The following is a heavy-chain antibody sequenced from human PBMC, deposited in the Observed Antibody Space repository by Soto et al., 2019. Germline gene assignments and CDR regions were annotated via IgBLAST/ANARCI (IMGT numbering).Heavy chain of an antibody. Sequence: PSETLSLTCTVSVDSINSGSYYWSWVRQHPGKGQEWTAYIYYSGSAYYSPSLKSRVTISVDTSENQFSLKLSSVTAADTAVYYCARNTYYDILSSMDVWGQGITVTVSS. D-gene: IGHD3-9*01. CDR1: VDSINSGSYY. J-gene: IGHJ6*02. CDR3: ARNTYYDILSSMDV. CDR2: IYYSGSA. V-gene: IGHV4-31*03.